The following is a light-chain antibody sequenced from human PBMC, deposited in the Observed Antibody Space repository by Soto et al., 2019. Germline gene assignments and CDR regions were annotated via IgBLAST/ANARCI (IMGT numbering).Light chain of an antibody. Sequence: DIQMTQYPSSLSASVGDRVTITCRASQSISTYLHWYQQNPGKAPNLLIYAASTLQSGVPSRFSGSGSGTDFTLTISSLQPEDFATYFCQHGYSTPLTFGGGTKVDIK. CDR3: QHGYSTPLT. J-gene: IGKJ4*01. CDR2: AAS. CDR1: QSISTY. V-gene: IGKV1-39*01.